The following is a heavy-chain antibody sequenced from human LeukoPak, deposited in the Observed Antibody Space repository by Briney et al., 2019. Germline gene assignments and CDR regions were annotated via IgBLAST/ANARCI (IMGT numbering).Heavy chain of an antibody. CDR1: GFTFSGSA. D-gene: IGHD6-13*01. CDR3: TRRAAAGSPDDY. CDR2: IRSKANSYAT. J-gene: IGHJ4*02. V-gene: IGHV3-73*01. Sequence: GGSLRLSCADSGFTFSGSAMHWVRQASGKGLEWVGRIRSKANSYATAYAASVKGRFTISRDDSKNTAYLQMNSLKTEDTAVYYCTRRAAAGSPDDYWGQGTLVTVSS.